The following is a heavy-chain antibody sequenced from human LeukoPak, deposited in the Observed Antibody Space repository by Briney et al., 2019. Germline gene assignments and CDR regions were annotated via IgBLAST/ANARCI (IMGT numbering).Heavy chain of an antibody. J-gene: IGHJ5*02. Sequence: PSETLSLTCIVSGGSIDRSSYYWGWIRQPPGKGLEWIGSIYYSRNIYYNSSLKSRIAISVDTTKNLLALNLSSVTAADTAVYYCARVRGPDGWFAPWGQGTPVTVSS. CDR2: IYYSRNI. CDR3: ARVRGPDGWFAP. V-gene: IGHV4-39*01. CDR1: GGSIDRSSYY.